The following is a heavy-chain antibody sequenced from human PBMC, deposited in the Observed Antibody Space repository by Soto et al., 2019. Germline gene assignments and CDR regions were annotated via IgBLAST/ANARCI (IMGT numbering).Heavy chain of an antibody. D-gene: IGHD2-8*01. CDR3: AGDLGTNCLSYYFDY. CDR2: IDYSGST. V-gene: IGHV4-61*03. J-gene: IGHJ4*02. CDR1: ASSVSSGSYY. Sequence: SETLSLPCTVSASSVSSGSYYRSWIRQPPGRGLEWIGYIDYSGSTNYNPSLKRRVSLSGATSKLHFSLKLSSVAAADTAVYYCAGDLGTNCLSYYFDYWGQGTRVAV.